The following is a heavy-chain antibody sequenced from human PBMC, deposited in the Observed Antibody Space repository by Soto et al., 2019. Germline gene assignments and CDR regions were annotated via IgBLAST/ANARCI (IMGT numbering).Heavy chain of an antibody. CDR1: GYIFNNYG. CDR3: ARDIDYDIDY. Sequence: QVQLVQSGAEVQRPGASVKVSCEASGYIFNNYGITWVRQAPGQGLEWLGWIYPKEGRINFAQKFQGRVTLTTDTSTPTAYMALRSLRFDDSAVYFCARDIDYDIDYWGQGTLVTVSS. D-gene: IGHD4-17*01. J-gene: IGHJ4*02. CDR2: IYPKEGRI. V-gene: IGHV1-18*01.